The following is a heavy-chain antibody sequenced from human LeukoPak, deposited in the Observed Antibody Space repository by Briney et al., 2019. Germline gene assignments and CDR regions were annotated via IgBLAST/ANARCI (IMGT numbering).Heavy chain of an antibody. CDR2: INHSGSA. D-gene: IGHD2-15*01. V-gene: IGHV4-34*01. J-gene: IGHJ4*02. CDR1: GGSFSGYY. CDR3: ARRDPDIVVDPAGKFEF. Sequence: SETLSLTCAVYGGSFSGYYWSWIRQPPGKGLEWIGEINHSGSANYNPSLKSRVTISADTSKNQLSLKFTVTAADTAMYYCARRDPDIVVDPAGKFEFWGQGVLVTVSS.